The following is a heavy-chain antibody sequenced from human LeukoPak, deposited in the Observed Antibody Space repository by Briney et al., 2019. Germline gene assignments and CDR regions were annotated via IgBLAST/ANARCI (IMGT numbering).Heavy chain of an antibody. Sequence: GGSLRLSCVTSGFSFSDCSMNWVRQAPGKGLEWISFITASSDNINYADSVRGRFTISRDNAKNSLSLQMNSLRDDDTAVYYCARGKHRTAWLIDYWGQGTLVIVSS. V-gene: IGHV3-48*02. CDR2: ITASSDNI. CDR3: ARGKHRTAWLIDY. J-gene: IGHJ4*02. CDR1: GFSFSDCS. D-gene: IGHD2-21*02.